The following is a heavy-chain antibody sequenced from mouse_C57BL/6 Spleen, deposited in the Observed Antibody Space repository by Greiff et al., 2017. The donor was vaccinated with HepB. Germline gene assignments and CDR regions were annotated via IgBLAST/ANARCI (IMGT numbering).Heavy chain of an antibody. CDR2: ISSGGSYT. J-gene: IGHJ2*01. Sequence: EVNLVESGGDLVKPGGSLKLSCAASGFTFSSYGMSWVRQTPDKRLEWVATISSGGSYTYYPDSVKGRFTISRDNAKNTLYLQMSSLKSEDTAMYYCARQGYDYDEGFDYWGQGTTLTVSS. CDR1: GFTFSSYG. D-gene: IGHD2-4*01. CDR3: ARQGYDYDEGFDY. V-gene: IGHV5-6*01.